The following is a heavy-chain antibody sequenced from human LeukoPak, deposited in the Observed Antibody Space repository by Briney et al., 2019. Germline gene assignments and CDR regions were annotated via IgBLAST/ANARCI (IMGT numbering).Heavy chain of an antibody. CDR1: GGSFSGYY. V-gene: IGHV4-34*01. J-gene: IGHJ4*02. D-gene: IGHD2-2*01. CDR3: ARGGVVPAAMPLFDY. Sequence: SETLSLTCAVYGGSFSGYYWSWIRQPPGKGLEWIGDINHSGSTNYNPSLKSRVTISVDTSKNPFYLKLISVTAVYTAVYYCARGGVVPAAMPLFDYWGQGTMVTISS. CDR2: INHSGST.